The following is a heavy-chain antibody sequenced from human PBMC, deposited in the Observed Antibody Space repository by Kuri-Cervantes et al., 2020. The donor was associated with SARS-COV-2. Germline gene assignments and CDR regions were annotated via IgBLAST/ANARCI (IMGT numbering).Heavy chain of an antibody. CDR1: GYTFTSYY. V-gene: IGHV1-46*01. CDR3: ARCAVDTAMVPARNWFDP. CDR2: INPSGGST. Sequence: ASVKVSCKASGYTFTSYYMHWVRQAPGQGLEWMGIINPSGGSTSYAQKFQGRVTMTRDTSTSTVYMELSSLRSEDTAVYYCARCAVDTAMVPARNWFDPWGQGTLVTVSS. J-gene: IGHJ5*02. D-gene: IGHD5-18*01.